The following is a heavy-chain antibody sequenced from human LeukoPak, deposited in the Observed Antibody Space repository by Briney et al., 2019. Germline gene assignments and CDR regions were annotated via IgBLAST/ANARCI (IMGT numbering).Heavy chain of an antibody. Sequence: PSETLSLTCTVSGGSISSRSYYWGWIRQPPGKGLEWIGIIYYSGSTYSNPSLRSRVTISVDTSKNRFSLRLSSVTAADTAVYYCARVTGYMVEDYFDYWGQGTLVTVSS. J-gene: IGHJ4*02. CDR3: ARVTGYMVEDYFDY. D-gene: IGHD6-13*01. V-gene: IGHV4-39*07. CDR2: IYYSGST. CDR1: GGSISSRSYY.